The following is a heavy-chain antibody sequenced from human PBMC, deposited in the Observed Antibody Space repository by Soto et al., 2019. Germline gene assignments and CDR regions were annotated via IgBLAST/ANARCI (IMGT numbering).Heavy chain of an antibody. V-gene: IGHV4-39*01. Sequence: QLQLQESGPGLVRPSETLSLICTVSGGSITRNDHYWGWIRQSPGKGLEWIGDIKSSGSTNYNLSLKRRGSMSVETSKNQFSLKMNSVTPADTAVYYCARLGSSGWYQGSYFDYWGQGTLVTVSS. CDR3: ARLGSSGWYQGSYFDY. J-gene: IGHJ4*02. D-gene: IGHD6-19*01. CDR2: IKSSGST. CDR1: GGSITRNDHY.